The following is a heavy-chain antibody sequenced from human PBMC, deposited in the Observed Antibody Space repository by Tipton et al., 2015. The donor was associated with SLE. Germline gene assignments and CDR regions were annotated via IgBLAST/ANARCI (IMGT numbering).Heavy chain of an antibody. D-gene: IGHD3-3*01. CDR3: ARSSYDDFWSGFPFDY. CDR1: GFTFSDYY. V-gene: IGHV3-11*03. J-gene: IGHJ4*02. Sequence: GSLRLSCAASGFTFSDYYMSWIRQAPGKGLEWVSYISSSSSYTNYADSVKGRFTISRDNAKNSLYLQMNSLRAEDTAVYYCARSSYDDFWSGFPFDYWGQGTLVTVS. CDR2: ISSSSSYT.